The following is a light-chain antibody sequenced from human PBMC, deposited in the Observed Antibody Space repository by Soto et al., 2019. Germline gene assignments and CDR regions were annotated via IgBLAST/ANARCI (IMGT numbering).Light chain of an antibody. J-gene: IGLJ1*01. Sequence: QSVLTQPASVSGSPGQSITISCTGTNSDVGDYNYVSWYQQHPGKAPKLIIYEVSNRPSGISDRFSASKSGNTASLTISGLQAEDEADYYCSSYTNGNTRVFGTGTKV. CDR2: EVS. CDR3: SSYTNGNTRV. CDR1: NSDVGDYNY. V-gene: IGLV2-14*01.